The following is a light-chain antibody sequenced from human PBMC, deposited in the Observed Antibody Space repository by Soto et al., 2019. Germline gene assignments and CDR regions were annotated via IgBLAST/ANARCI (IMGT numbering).Light chain of an antibody. Sequence: QSALTQPASVSGSPGQSITISCTGTSSDVGVYNYVSWYQQHPGKAPKLMIYDVSNRPSGVSNRFSGSKSGNTASLTISGLQAEDEADYYCSSYTGSSTSVVFGGGTKLTVL. V-gene: IGLV2-14*01. J-gene: IGLJ2*01. CDR1: SSDVGVYNY. CDR3: SSYTGSSTSVV. CDR2: DVS.